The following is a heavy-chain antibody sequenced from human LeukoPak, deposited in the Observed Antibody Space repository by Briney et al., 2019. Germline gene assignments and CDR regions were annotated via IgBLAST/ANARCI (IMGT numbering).Heavy chain of an antibody. D-gene: IGHD2-2*01. J-gene: IGHJ4*02. CDR2: ISGSGDTT. CDR3: AKDLLDSRYCSSTSCPSDY. Sequence: GGSLRLSCAASGLTVSSNYMSWVRQAPGKGLEWVSAISGSGDTTYNADSVRGRFAISRDNSKNTLYLQMNSLRAEDTAVYYCAKDLLDSRYCSSTSCPSDYWGQGTLVTVSS. CDR1: GLTVSSNY. V-gene: IGHV3-23*01.